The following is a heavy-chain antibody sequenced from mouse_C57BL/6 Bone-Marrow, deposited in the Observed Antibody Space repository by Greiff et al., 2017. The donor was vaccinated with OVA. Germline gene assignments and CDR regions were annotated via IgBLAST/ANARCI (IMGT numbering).Heavy chain of an antibody. V-gene: IGHV1-61*01. CDR3: ARLPLYDGYPFYAMDY. CDR1: GYTFTSYW. J-gene: IGHJ4*01. CDR2: IYPSDSET. Sequence: QVHVKQPGAELVRPGSSVKLSCKASGYTFTSYWMDWVKQRPGQGLEWIGNIYPSDSETHYNQKFKDKATLTVDKFSSTAYMQLSSLTSEDSAVYYCARLPLYDGYPFYAMDYWGQGTSVTVSS. D-gene: IGHD2-3*01.